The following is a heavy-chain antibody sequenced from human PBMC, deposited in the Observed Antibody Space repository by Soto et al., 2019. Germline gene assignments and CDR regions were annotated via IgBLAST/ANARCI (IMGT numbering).Heavy chain of an antibody. J-gene: IGHJ6*03. CDR3: ARGVLAHCTNGVCYWYDYYYYMDV. V-gene: IGHV1-3*01. CDR1: GYTFTSYA. CDR2: INAGNGNT. D-gene: IGHD2-8*01. Sequence: ASVKVSCKASGYTFTSYAMHWVRQAPGQRLEWMGWINAGNGNTKYSQKFQGRVTITRDTSASTAYMELSSLRSEDTAVYYCARGVLAHCTNGVCYWYDYYYYMDVWGKGTTVTVSS.